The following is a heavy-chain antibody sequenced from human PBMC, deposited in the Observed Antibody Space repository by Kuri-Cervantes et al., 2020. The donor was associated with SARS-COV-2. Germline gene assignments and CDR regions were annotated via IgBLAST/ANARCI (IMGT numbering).Heavy chain of an antibody. J-gene: IGHJ4*02. D-gene: IGHD5-18*01. CDR3: NTGVNTAMEAFDY. Sequence: GGSLRLSCAASGFSFSNAWMNWVRQAPGKGREWVGRIKSKTVGGTTDYAATVKGRVTISRDESKNTLYMRMNSLKTEDAAAYYCNTGVNTAMEAFDYWGQGTRVTVSS. CDR2: IKSKTVGGTT. CDR1: GFSFSNAW. V-gene: IGHV3-15*07.